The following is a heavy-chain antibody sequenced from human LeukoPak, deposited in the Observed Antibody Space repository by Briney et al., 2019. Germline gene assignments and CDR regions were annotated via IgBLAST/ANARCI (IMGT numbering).Heavy chain of an antibody. J-gene: IGHJ4*02. V-gene: IGHV4-39*07. CDR1: GGSVSTSDYD. CDR3: ARVFDS. CDR2: VFYTGKT. Sequence: SETLSLTCTVSGGSVSTSDYDWGWIRQSPVKGLEWIGDVFYTGKTNYNPSLRGRATISIDTSKNQLSLKLTYVTAADSAVYYCARVFDSWGQGTLVTVSS.